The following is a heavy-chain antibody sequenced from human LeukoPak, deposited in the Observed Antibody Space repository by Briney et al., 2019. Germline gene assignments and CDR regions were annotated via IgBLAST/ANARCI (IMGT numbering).Heavy chain of an antibody. CDR3: ASSKWSAGGDYYHYMDV. V-gene: IGHV1-18*01. CDR1: GYIFTSYG. Sequence: GASVKVSCKASGYIFTSYGISWVRQAPGQGLEWLGWISAYNGNINYAQKFQGRVTMTTDTSTSTAYMQLRSLRSDDTAMYYCASSKWSAGGDYYHYMDVWGKGTTVTVSS. D-gene: IGHD6-13*01. J-gene: IGHJ6*03. CDR2: ISAYNGNI.